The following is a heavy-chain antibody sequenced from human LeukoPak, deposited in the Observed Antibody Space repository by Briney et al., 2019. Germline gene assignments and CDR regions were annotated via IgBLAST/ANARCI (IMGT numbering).Heavy chain of an antibody. Sequence: PGGSLRLSCAASGFTFSNYAMNWVRQAPGKGLEWVSLISGSTGSTYYADSAKGRFSISRDNSKNTVYLQMNSLRVEDTAVYYCAKGPVSAIMGATTLDYWGQGTLVTVSS. D-gene: IGHD1-26*01. CDR3: AKGPVSAIMGATTLDY. CDR1: GFTFSNYA. CDR2: ISGSTGST. V-gene: IGHV3-23*01. J-gene: IGHJ4*02.